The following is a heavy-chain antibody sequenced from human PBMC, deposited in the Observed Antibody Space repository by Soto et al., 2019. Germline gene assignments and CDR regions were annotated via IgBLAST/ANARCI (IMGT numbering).Heavy chain of an antibody. CDR3: ARRLTRITMVRGVTAFDY. V-gene: IGHV4-39*01. Sequence: QLQLQESGPGLVKPSETLSLTCTVSGGSISSSSYYWGWIRQPPGKGLEWIGSIHYSGSTYYNPSLKSRVTISVDTSKNQFSLKLSSVTAADTAVYYCARRLTRITMVRGVTAFDYWGQGTLVTVSS. CDR2: IHYSGST. CDR1: GGSISSSSYY. D-gene: IGHD3-10*01. J-gene: IGHJ4*02.